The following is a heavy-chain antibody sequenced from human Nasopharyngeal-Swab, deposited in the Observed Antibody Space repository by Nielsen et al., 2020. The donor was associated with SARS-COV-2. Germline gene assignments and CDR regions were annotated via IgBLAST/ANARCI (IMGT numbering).Heavy chain of an antibody. Sequence: GGSLRLSCAASGFTFSGYWMSWVRQAPGKGLEWVANIKQDGSEKYYVDSVKGRFTISRDNAKNSLYLQMNSLRAEDTAVYYCAREGQRYYGMDVWGQGTTVTVSS. V-gene: IGHV3-7*03. J-gene: IGHJ6*02. CDR2: IKQDGSEK. CDR3: AREGQRYYGMDV. CDR1: GFTFSGYW.